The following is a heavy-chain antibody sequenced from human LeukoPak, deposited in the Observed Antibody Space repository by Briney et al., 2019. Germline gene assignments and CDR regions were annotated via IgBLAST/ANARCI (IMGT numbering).Heavy chain of an antibody. D-gene: IGHD6-13*01. J-gene: IGHJ3*02. CDR3: AKAQYSSSWYGAAFDI. CDR1: GFTFSSYA. V-gene: IGHV3-23*01. Sequence: GGSLRLSCAASGFTFSSYAMSWVRQAPGKGLEWVSAISGSGGSTYYADSVKGRFTISRDNSKNTLYLQMNSLRAEDTAVYYCAKAQYSSSWYGAAFDIWGQGTMVTVSS. CDR2: ISGSGGST.